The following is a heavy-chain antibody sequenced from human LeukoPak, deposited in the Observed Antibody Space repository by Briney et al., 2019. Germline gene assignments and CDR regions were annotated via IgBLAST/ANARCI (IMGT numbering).Heavy chain of an antibody. CDR3: ARYSMTAVAGVDY. Sequence: GGSLRLSCAASGFTFSSYAMHWVRQAPGKGLEWVAVISYDGSNKYYADSVKGRFTISRDNSKNTLYLQMNSLRAEDTAVYYCARYSMTAVAGVDYWGQGTLVTVSS. D-gene: IGHD6-19*01. CDR1: GFTFSSYA. J-gene: IGHJ4*02. V-gene: IGHV3-30-3*01. CDR2: ISYDGSNK.